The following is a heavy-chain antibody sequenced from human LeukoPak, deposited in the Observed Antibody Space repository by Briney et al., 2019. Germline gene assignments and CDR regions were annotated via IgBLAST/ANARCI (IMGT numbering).Heavy chain of an antibody. J-gene: IGHJ3*02. Sequence: PGGSLRLSCAASGFTFSSYGMHWVRQAPGKGLEWVAFIRYDGSNKYYADSVKGRFTISRDNSKNTLYLQMNSLRAEDTAVYYCAKGPRVVVPAAIGAFDIWGQGTMVTVSS. V-gene: IGHV3-30*02. D-gene: IGHD2-2*02. CDR2: IRYDGSNK. CDR3: AKGPRVVVPAAIGAFDI. CDR1: GFTFSSYG.